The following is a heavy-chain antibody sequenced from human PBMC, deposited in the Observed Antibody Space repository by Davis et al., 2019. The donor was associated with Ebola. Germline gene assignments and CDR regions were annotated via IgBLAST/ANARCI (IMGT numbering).Heavy chain of an antibody. D-gene: IGHD3-10*01. CDR2: ISAYNGNT. CDR3: ARGITMVQGVTDFDY. CDR1: GGTFSSYG. J-gene: IGHJ4*02. V-gene: IGHV1-18*01. Sequence: AASVKVSCKSSGGTFSSYGISWVRQAPGQGLEWMGWISAYNGNTNYAQKLQGRVTMTTDTSTSTAYMELRSLRSDDTAVYYCARGITMVQGVTDFDYWGQGTLVTVSS.